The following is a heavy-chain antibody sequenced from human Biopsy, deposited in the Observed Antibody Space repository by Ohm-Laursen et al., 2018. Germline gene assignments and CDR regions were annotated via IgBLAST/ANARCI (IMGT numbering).Heavy chain of an antibody. CDR2: INHRGSA. V-gene: IGHV4-34*01. CDR3: ARALDYYDPYYYYAMDV. D-gene: IGHD3-16*01. Sequence: GTLSLTCAVYGGSFSGYYWTWIRQPPGKGLEWIGEINHRGSASYNPSLKSRITVLVDTSKNQFSLKLRSVSAADTAVYFCARALDYYDPYYYYAMDVWGQGTPVTVSS. CDR1: GGSFSGYY. J-gene: IGHJ6*02.